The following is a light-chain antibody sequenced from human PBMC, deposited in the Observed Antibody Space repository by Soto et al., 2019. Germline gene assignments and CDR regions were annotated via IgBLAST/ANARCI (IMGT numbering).Light chain of an antibody. CDR1: QSVSSY. J-gene: IGKJ4*01. CDR3: QQRSNWLT. CDR2: EAS. Sequence: EIVLTQSPATLSLSPGERATLSCRASQSVSSYLAWYQQKPGQAPRLLIYEASNRATGIPARFSGSGSGTDFTLTISSLEPEDFAVYYCQQRSNWLTLGGGTKVEIK. V-gene: IGKV3-11*01.